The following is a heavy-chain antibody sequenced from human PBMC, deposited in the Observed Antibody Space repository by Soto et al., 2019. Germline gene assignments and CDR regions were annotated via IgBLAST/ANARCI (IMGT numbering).Heavy chain of an antibody. CDR1: GFTFIDYY. CDR2: ISPSGGYT. CDR3: ARDQARYFAWDTTPLPDY. Sequence: GGSLRLSCAASGFTFIDYYMIWIRQAPGKGLEWVSYISPSGGYTKYADSVRGRFTISRDNAKGSLYLQMNGLRAEDTAVYYCARDQARYFAWDTTPLPDYWGQGTLVTVSS. V-gene: IGHV3-11*05. J-gene: IGHJ4*02. D-gene: IGHD3-9*01.